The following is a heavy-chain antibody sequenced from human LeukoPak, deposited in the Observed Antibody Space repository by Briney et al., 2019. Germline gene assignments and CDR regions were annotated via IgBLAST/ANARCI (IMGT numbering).Heavy chain of an antibody. CDR2: ISAYNGST. V-gene: IGHV1-18*01. CDR3: ARDGDSSWSYYGMDV. Sequence: ASVKVSCKASGYTFTSYGISWVRQAPGQGLEWMGWISAYNGSTNYAQKLQGRVTMTTDTSTSTAYMELRSLRSDDTAVYYCARDGDSSWSYYGMDVWGQGTTVTVSS. J-gene: IGHJ6*02. CDR1: GYTFTSYG. D-gene: IGHD6-13*01.